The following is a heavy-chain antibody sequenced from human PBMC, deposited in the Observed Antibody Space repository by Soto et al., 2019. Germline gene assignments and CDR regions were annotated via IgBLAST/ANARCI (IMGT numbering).Heavy chain of an antibody. CDR1: GFTFSSYS. CDR3: ASGVVATGVSSFDY. Sequence: GGSLSLSCAASGFTFSSYSMNWVRQAPGKGLEWVSSISSSSSYIYYADSVKGRFTISRDNAKNSLYLQMNSLRAEDTAVYYCASGVVATGVSSFDYWGQGTLVTVSS. CDR2: ISSSSSYI. J-gene: IGHJ4*02. D-gene: IGHD5-12*01. V-gene: IGHV3-21*01.